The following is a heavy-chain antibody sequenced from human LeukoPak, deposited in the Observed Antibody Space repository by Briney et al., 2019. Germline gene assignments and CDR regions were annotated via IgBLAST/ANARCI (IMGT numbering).Heavy chain of an antibody. CDR2: FDTSGTT. J-gene: IGHJ4*02. Sequence: SETLSLTCSVSGDSINDFYYWSWIRQPAGEGLEWIGRFDTSGTTNSNPSLKSRVTLSVDTSKNQFSLKLSSVTAADTAVYFCAREAARHFDYWGQGTLVTVSS. V-gene: IGHV4-4*07. CDR1: GDSINDFYY. D-gene: IGHD6-6*01. CDR3: AREAARHFDY.